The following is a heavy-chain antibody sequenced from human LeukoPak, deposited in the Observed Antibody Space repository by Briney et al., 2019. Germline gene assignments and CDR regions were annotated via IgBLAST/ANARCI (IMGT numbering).Heavy chain of an antibody. CDR3: ARVVTMIVDY. V-gene: IGHV4-39*07. Sequence: PSETLSLTCTVSGGSISSSYYYWGWIRQPPGKGLEWIGSIYYSGSTYYNPSLKSRVTISVDTSKNQFSLKLSSVTAADTAVYYCARVVTMIVDYWGQGTLVTVSS. CDR2: IYYSGST. D-gene: IGHD3-22*01. J-gene: IGHJ4*02. CDR1: GGSISSSYYY.